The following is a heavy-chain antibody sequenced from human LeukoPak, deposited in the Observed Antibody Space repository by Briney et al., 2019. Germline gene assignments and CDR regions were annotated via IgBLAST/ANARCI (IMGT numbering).Heavy chain of an antibody. CDR3: ARSGGWAYGDYDGFIAFDI. Sequence: ASVKVSCKASGYTFTSFGISWVRQAPGQALEWMGWISAYNGNTNYAQKLQGRVTMTTDTSTSTAYMELRSLRSDDTAVYYCARSGGWAYGDYDGFIAFDIWGQGTMVTVSS. CDR2: ISAYNGNT. J-gene: IGHJ3*02. CDR1: GYTFTSFG. D-gene: IGHD4-17*01. V-gene: IGHV1-18*01.